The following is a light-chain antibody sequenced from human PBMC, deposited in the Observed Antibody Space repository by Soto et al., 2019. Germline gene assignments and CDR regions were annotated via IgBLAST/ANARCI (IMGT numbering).Light chain of an antibody. J-gene: IGKJ4*01. CDR3: QQSYSTPPA. V-gene: IGKV1-39*01. CDR2: AAS. Sequence: DIQMTQSPSSLSASVGDRVTITCRASQSTSSYLNWYQQKPGKAPNLLKYAASSLQSGVPSRFSESGSGTDFTLTISSLQPEDFATYYCQQSYSTPPAFGGGTKVEIK. CDR1: QSTSSY.